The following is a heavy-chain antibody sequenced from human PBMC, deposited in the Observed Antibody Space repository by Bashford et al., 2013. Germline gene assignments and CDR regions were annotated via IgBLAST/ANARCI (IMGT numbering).Heavy chain of an antibody. V-gene: IGHV4-4*07. CDR2: VYSSGFS. CDR1: GGSISSYY. Sequence: SETLSLTCTVSGGSISSYYWNWIRQPAGKGLEWIGRVYSSGFSNYNPSLKSRVTMSVDASKNQFSLKLSSVTAADTAVYYCARESSSGWYYFDSWGQGILVTVSS. D-gene: IGHD6-19*01. CDR3: ARESSSGWYYFDS. J-gene: IGHJ4*02.